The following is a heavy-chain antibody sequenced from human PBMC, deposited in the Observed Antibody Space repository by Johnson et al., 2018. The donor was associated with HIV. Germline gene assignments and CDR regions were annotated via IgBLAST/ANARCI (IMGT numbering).Heavy chain of an antibody. J-gene: IGHJ3*01. V-gene: IGHV3-13*01. CDR2: IGTAGAT. CDR1: GFTFSSYD. D-gene: IGHD3-22*01. Sequence: VQLVESGGGLVQPGGSLRLSCAASGFTFSSYDMHWVRQATGKGLEWVSAIGTAGATYYAGSVKGRFTISRDNAKNTLYLQMNSLRAEDTDVYYSASGSSYYYYRSGYAFDFWGQGTMVTVSS. CDR3: ASGSSYYYYRSGYAFDF.